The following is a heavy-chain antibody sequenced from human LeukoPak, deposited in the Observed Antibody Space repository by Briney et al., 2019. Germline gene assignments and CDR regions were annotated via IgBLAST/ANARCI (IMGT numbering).Heavy chain of an antibody. V-gene: IGHV4-34*01. J-gene: IGHJ4*02. CDR3: ARHVRFGELLWGGFDY. CDR2: INHSGST. D-gene: IGHD3-10*01. CDR1: GGSFSGYY. Sequence: PSETLSLTCAVYGGSFSGYYWSWIRQPPGKGPEWIGEINHSGSTNYNPSLKSRVTISVDTSKNQFSLKLSSVTAADTAVYYCARHVRFGELLWGGFDYWGQGTLVTVSS.